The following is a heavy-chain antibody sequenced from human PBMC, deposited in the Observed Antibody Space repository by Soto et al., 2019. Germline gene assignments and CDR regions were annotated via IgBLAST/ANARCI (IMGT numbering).Heavy chain of an antibody. CDR2: ISGSGGST. Sequence: EVQLLESGGGLVQPGGSLSLSCAASGLTFRSNALSGFRQAPGRGLEWVSAISGSGGSTYYADSVKGRFTISRDNSKNTLYLQMNSLRAEDTAVYYCAKLTYYDILTGYYYFDYWGQGTLVTVSS. J-gene: IGHJ4*02. D-gene: IGHD3-9*01. CDR1: GLTFRSNA. V-gene: IGHV3-23*01. CDR3: AKLTYYDILTGYYYFDY.